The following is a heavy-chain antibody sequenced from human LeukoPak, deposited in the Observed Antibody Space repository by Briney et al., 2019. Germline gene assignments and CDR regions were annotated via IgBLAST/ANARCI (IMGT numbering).Heavy chain of an antibody. CDR1: GYTFTGYY. Sequence: ASVKVSCKASGYTFTGYYMHWVRRAPGQGLEWMGWINPNSGGTNYAQKFQGRVTMTRDTSISTAYMELSRLRSDDTAVYYCARGNCSGGSCYFDLWGRGTLVTVSS. CDR3: ARGNCSGGSCYFDL. V-gene: IGHV1-2*02. CDR2: INPNSGGT. D-gene: IGHD2-15*01. J-gene: IGHJ2*01.